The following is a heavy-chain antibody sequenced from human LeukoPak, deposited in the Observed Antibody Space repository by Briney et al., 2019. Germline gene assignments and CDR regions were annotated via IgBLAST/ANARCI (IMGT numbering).Heavy chain of an antibody. CDR1: GGSISSSSYY. V-gene: IGHV4-39*01. Sequence: SETLSLTCTVSGGSISSSSYYWGWIRQPPGKGLEWIGSIYYGGTTYYNPSLKSRVSISVDTSESQFSLKLSSVTAADTALYYCTRGLPRANDAFDIWGRGTMVTVSS. CDR2: IYYGGTT. J-gene: IGHJ3*02. CDR3: TRGLPRANDAFDI.